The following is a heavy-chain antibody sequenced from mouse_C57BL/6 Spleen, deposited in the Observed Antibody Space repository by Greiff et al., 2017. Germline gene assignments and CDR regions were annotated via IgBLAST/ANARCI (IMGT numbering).Heavy chain of an antibody. CDR3: ARYYGSSYDY. D-gene: IGHD1-1*01. CDR2: IHPNSGST. Sequence: VQLQQPGAELVKPGASVKLSCKASGYTFSSYWMHWVKQRPGQGLEWIGMIHPNSGSTNYNEKFKSKATLTVDKSSSTAYMQLSSLTSEDSAVYYCARYYGSSYDYWGQGTTLTVSS. V-gene: IGHV1-64*01. J-gene: IGHJ2*01. CDR1: GYTFSSYW.